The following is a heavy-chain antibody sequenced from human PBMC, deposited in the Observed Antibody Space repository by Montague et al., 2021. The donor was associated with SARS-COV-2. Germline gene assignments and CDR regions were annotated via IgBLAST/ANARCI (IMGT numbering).Heavy chain of an antibody. CDR2: ISYDGSNK. CDR3: ARAAQKQYVLLWFGELLHDAFDI. CDR1: GLTFSSYA. D-gene: IGHD3-10*01. Sequence: SLRLSCAASGLTFSSYAMHWVRQAPGKGLEWVAVISYDGSNKYYXDSXKGRFTIPRDNSKNTLYLQMNSLRAEDTAVYYCARAAQKQYVLLWFGELLHDAFDIWGQGTMVTVSS. V-gene: IGHV3-30-3*01. J-gene: IGHJ3*02.